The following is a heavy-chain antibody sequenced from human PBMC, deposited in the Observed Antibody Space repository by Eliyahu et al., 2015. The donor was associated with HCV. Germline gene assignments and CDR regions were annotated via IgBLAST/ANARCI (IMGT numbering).Heavy chain of an antibody. CDR2: ISAYNGNT. V-gene: IGHV1-18*01. J-gene: IGHJ3*02. CDR3: ARAQENMVRGVGLDAFDI. CDR1: GYTFTSYG. Sequence: QVQLVQSGAEVKKPGASVKVSCKASGYTFTSYGISWVRQAPGQGLEWMGWISAYNGNTNYAQKLQGRVTMTTDTSTSTAYMELRSLRSDDTAVYYCARAQENMVRGVGLDAFDIWGQGTMVTVSS. D-gene: IGHD3-10*01.